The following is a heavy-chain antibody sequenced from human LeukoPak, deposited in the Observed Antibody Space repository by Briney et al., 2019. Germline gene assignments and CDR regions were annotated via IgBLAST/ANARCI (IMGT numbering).Heavy chain of an antibody. CDR3: ARDQGGSGWSYNWFDP. V-gene: IGHV1-2*04. D-gene: IGHD6-19*01. Sequence: ASVKVSCKASGYTFTGYYMHWVRQAPGQGLEWMGWINPNSGGTNYAQKFQGWVTMTRDTSISTAYMELSRLRSDDTAVYYCARDQGGSGWSYNWFDPWGQGTLVTVSS. CDR1: GYTFTGYY. J-gene: IGHJ5*02. CDR2: INPNSGGT.